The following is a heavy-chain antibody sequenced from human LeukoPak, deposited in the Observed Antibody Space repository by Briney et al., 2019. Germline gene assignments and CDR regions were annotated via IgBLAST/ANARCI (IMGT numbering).Heavy chain of an antibody. J-gene: IGHJ4*02. D-gene: IGHD2-8*02. V-gene: IGHV3-30-3*01. CDR3: ARDFLPGAPDFFDY. Sequence: PGRSLRLSCAASGFTFSSNAMHWVRQTPGKWLEWVSVISYDGNTKYYADSVKGRFTISRDNSENTLYLQVNSLRADDTALYYCARDFLPGAPDFFDYWGQGTLVTVSS. CDR1: GFTFSSNA. CDR2: ISYDGNTK.